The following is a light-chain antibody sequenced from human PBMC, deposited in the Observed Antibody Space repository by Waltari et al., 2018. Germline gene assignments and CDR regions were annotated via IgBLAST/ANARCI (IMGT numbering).Light chain of an antibody. J-gene: IGKJ1*01. CDR1: QSIDSS. Sequence: ETVLTQSPDYQSVTPKEKVNITCRASQSIDSSLHWYQQKPGQSPKLLIKYSSQSFSGVPSRFSGSGSGTDFTLTINGLEAEDASTYYCHQSGSLPWTFGQGTKVVIK. V-gene: IGKV6-21*01. CDR3: HQSGSLPWT. CDR2: YSS.